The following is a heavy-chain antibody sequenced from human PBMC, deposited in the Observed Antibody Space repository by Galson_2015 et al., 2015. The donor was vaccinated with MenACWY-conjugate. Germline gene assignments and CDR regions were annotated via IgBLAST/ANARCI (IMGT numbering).Heavy chain of an antibody. D-gene: IGHD1-26*01. Sequence: SLRLSCAASGFTFSTYWMHWVRQAPGKGLVWVSRINSDGSSTTYADSVKGRFTISRDNAKNTLYLQMNSLRAEDTAVYYCARGELGARPTTSTYWYFDLWGRGTLVTVSS. V-gene: IGHV3-74*01. J-gene: IGHJ2*01. CDR1: GFTFSTYW. CDR3: ARGELGARPTTSTYWYFDL. CDR2: INSDGSST.